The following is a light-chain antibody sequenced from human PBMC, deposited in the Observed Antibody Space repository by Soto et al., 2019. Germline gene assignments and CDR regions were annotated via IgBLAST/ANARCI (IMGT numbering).Light chain of an antibody. CDR2: GAS. Sequence: EIVLTQSPCTLSLSPGERATLSCRASQSVSSSYLAWYQQKPGQAPRLLIYGASSRATGIPDRFSGSGSGTDFTLTISRLEPEDFAGYYCQQYGSSPPLTFGGGTKVEIK. CDR3: QQYGSSPPLT. V-gene: IGKV3-20*01. CDR1: QSVSSSY. J-gene: IGKJ4*01.